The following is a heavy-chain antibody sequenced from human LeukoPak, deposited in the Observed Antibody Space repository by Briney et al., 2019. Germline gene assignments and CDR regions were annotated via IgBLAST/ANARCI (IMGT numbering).Heavy chain of an antibody. V-gene: IGHV4-39*01. CDR1: GGSISSGTYY. CDR3: ARRGSSSFDS. Sequence: SETLSLTCIVSGGSISSGTYYWGWIRQPPGKGLEWIGSIYYSGSTYYNPSLESRITISVDTSKNQFSLKLNSVTAADTSVYYCARRGSSSFDSWGQGTLVTVSS. CDR2: IYYSGST. J-gene: IGHJ4*02. D-gene: IGHD6-6*01.